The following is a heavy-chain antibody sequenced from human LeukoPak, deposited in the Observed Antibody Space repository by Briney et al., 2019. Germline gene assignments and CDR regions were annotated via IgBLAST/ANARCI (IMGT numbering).Heavy chain of an antibody. CDR1: GFTFSSYG. V-gene: IGHV3-30*18. J-gene: IGHJ5*02. CDR3: AKDHKGYCSGGSCYNWFDP. Sequence: GRSLRLSCAASGFTFSSYGMHWVRQAPGKGLEWVAVISYDGSNKYYADYAKGRFTISRDNSKNTLYLQMNSLRAEDTAVYYCAKDHKGYCSGGSCYNWFDPWGQGPLVTVSS. D-gene: IGHD2-15*01. CDR2: ISYDGSNK.